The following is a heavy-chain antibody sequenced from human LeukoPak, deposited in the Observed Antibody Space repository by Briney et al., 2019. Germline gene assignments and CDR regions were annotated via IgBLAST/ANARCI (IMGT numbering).Heavy chain of an antibody. CDR1: GFTFSSYS. CDR3: ARDGGNCSSTSCSGYYFDY. J-gene: IGHJ4*02. Sequence: KTGGSLRLSCAASGFTFSSYSMNWVRQAPGKGLEGVSSISSSSSYIFYADSVKGRFTISRDNAKNSLYLQMNSLRAEDTAVYYCARDGGNCSSTSCSGYYFDYWGQGTLVTVSS. V-gene: IGHV3-21*01. D-gene: IGHD2-2*01. CDR2: ISSSSSYI.